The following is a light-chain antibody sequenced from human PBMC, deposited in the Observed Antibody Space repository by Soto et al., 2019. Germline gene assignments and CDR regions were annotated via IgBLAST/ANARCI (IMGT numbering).Light chain of an antibody. Sequence: DIQMTQSPSSLSASVGDEVTVTCRASQAIGPYLGWYQQKPGKVPKLLIYAASTLQPGVPSRFSGSRSGTDFTLTIRSLQPEDVATYYCQKYDTVPLTFGPGTTVDIK. J-gene: IGKJ3*01. CDR2: AAS. CDR3: QKYDTVPLT. CDR1: QAIGPY. V-gene: IGKV1-27*01.